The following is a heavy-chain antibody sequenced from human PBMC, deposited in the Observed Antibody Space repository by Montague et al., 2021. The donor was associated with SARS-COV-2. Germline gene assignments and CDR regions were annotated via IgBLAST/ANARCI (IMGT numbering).Heavy chain of an antibody. CDR2: VSYSGST. D-gene: IGHD4-17*01. V-gene: IGHV4-39*01. CDR3: ARPYGDYYDNAFTI. J-gene: IGHJ3*02. Sequence: SETLSLTCTVSGDSISYSSYYWGWIRQPPGKGLEWIGTVSYSGSTYYXXXLKSRVTIYVDTSKNQFSLKLTSVTAADTAIYYCARPYGDYYDNAFTIWGQGTMVIVSS. CDR1: GDSISYSSYY.